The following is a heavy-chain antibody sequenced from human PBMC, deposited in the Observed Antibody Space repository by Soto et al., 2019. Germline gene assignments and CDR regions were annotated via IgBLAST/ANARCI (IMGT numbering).Heavy chain of an antibody. D-gene: IGHD3-22*01. CDR3: ARVIGERITMIVVVIDAFDI. Sequence: ASVKVSCKASGYTFTSYGISWVRQAPGQGLEWMGWISAYNGNTNYAQKLQGRVTMTTDTSTSTAYMELRSLRSDDTAVYYCARVIGERITMIVVVIDAFDIWGQGTMVTVSS. J-gene: IGHJ3*02. CDR2: ISAYNGNT. V-gene: IGHV1-18*01. CDR1: GYTFTSYG.